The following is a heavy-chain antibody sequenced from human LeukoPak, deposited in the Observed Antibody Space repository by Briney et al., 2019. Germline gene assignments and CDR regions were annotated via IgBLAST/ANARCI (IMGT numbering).Heavy chain of an antibody. D-gene: IGHD4/OR15-4a*01. CDR2: ISGSGGST. J-gene: IGHJ4*02. CDR1: GFTVSNYG. Sequence: GGSLRLSCVATGFTVSNYGMGWVRQAPGKGLEWVSGISGSGGSTNYADSVKGRFTISRDNSKDTLYLQMSSLRAEDTAVFYCAKLRFGALTTLYFDSWGQGTLVTVSS. V-gene: IGHV3-23*01. CDR3: AKLRFGALTTLYFDS.